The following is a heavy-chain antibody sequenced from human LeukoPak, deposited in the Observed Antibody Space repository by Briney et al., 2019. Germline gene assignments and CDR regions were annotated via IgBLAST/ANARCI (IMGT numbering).Heavy chain of an antibody. CDR2: IYYSGST. CDR1: GGSISSSSYY. CDR3: ALEQGYTVTTRHDY. J-gene: IGHJ4*02. Sequence: PSETLSLTCTVSGGSISSSSYYWGWVRQPPGKGLEWIGSIYYSGSTYYNPSLKSRVTISVDTSKNQFSLKPSSVTAADTAVYYCALEQGYTVTTRHDYWGQGTLVTVSS. D-gene: IGHD4-17*01. V-gene: IGHV4-39*07.